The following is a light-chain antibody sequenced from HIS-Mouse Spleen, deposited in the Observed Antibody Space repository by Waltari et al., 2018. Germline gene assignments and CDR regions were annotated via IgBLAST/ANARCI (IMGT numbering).Light chain of an antibody. J-gene: IGKJ1*01. V-gene: IGKV1-9*01. CDR1: QGISSY. CDR2: AAS. CDR3: QQLNSYPPT. Sequence: DIQLTQSPSFLSASVGDRVTITCRASQGISSYLAWYQQKPGKAPNLLIYAASKLQSGVPSRFRGSGSGTEFALTISSLQPEDFATYYCQQLNSYPPTFGQGTKVEIK.